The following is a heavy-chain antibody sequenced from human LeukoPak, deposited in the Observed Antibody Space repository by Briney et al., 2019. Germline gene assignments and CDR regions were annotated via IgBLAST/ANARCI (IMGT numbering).Heavy chain of an antibody. D-gene: IGHD3-22*01. V-gene: IGHV4-34*01. CDR1: GGSFSGYY. CDR3: ARARGSDYYDGSGQYYYYYGMDV. Sequence: PSETLSLTCAVYGGSFSGYYWSWIRQPPGKGLEWIGEINHSGSTNYNPSLKSRVTISVDTSKNQFSLKLSSVTAADTAVYYCARARGSDYYDGSGQYYYYYGMDVWGQGTTVTVSS. CDR2: INHSGST. J-gene: IGHJ6*02.